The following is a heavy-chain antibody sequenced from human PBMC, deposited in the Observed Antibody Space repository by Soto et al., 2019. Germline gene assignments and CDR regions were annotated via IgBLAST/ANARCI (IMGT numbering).Heavy chain of an antibody. CDR2: INNDGSSR. CDR3: SRDDPTGYSDSGDY. J-gene: IGHJ4*02. Sequence: GGSLRLSCAASGFTFSSYWMHWVRQSPGKGLMWVSRINNDGSSRSYADSVKGRFTISRDNAKNTLYLQVNSLRAEDTAVYYCSRDDPTGYSDSGDYWGQGTLVTVYS. V-gene: IGHV3-74*01. D-gene: IGHD3-9*01. CDR1: GFTFSSYW.